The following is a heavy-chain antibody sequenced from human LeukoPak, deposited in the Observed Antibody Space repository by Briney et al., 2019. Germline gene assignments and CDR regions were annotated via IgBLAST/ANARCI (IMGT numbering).Heavy chain of an antibody. CDR1: GGSISSSNW. Sequence: SGTLSLTCAVSGGSISSSNWWSWVRQPPGKGLEWIGYIYYSGSAKYSPSLESRVTISLDTSKNQFSLNLNSLTAADTAVYYCASICSNFLNSWGQGTLVTVSS. CDR3: ASICSNFLNS. J-gene: IGHJ5*02. CDR2: IYYSGSA. V-gene: IGHV4-4*02. D-gene: IGHD4-11*01.